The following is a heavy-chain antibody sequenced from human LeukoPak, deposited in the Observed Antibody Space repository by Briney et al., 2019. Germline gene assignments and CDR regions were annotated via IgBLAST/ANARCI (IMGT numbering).Heavy chain of an antibody. CDR2: INHSGST. Sequence: PSETLSLTCAVYGGSFSGYYWSWIRQPPGKGLEWIGEINHSGSTNYNPSLKSRVTISVDTSKNQFSLKLSSVTAADTAVYYCARAPPRYCSGGSCYSAGGFDYWGQGTLVTVSS. CDR1: GGSFSGYY. CDR3: ARAPPRYCSGGSCYSAGGFDY. J-gene: IGHJ4*02. V-gene: IGHV4-34*01. D-gene: IGHD2-15*01.